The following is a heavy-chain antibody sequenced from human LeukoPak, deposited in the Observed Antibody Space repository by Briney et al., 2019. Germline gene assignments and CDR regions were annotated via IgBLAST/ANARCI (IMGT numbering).Heavy chain of an antibody. D-gene: IGHD3-22*01. J-gene: IGHJ4*02. V-gene: IGHV1-69*01. Sequence: SVKVSCKASGGTFSSYAISWVRQAPGQGLEWMGGIIPIFGTANYAQKFQGRVTITADESTSTAYMELSSLRSEGTAVYYCARGYYDSSGSLPDYWGQGTLVTVSS. CDR3: ARGYYDSSGSLPDY. CDR2: IIPIFGTA. CDR1: GGTFSSYA.